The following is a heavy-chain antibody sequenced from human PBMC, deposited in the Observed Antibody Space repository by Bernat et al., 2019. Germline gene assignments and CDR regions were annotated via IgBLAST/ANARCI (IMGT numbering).Heavy chain of an antibody. D-gene: IGHD3-22*01. Sequence: QVQLQESGPGLVKPSETLSLTCTVSGGSISSDYWNWIRQPPGKGLEWIGYIYYSGSTYYNPSLQSRVTISVDTSKNQFSLSMSSVTAADTAVYYCARRAYDSSGYYYVWYFDLRGRGTLVTVSS. CDR1: GGSISSDY. J-gene: IGHJ2*01. CDR2: IYYSGST. CDR3: ARRAYDSSGYYYVWYFDL. V-gene: IGHV4-59*08.